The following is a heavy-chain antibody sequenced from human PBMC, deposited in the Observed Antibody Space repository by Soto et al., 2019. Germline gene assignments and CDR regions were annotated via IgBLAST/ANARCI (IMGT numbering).Heavy chain of an antibody. D-gene: IGHD5-12*01. Sequence: EVQLVESGGGLVQPGRSLRLSCTTSGFSFADYTLSWFRQAPGKGLEWLGFIRNKAYGGTTEYAASVKGRFSISRDDPKSIAYLQMNSLKPEDTAVYYCTRDGRYSGYPPPAFWGQGTLVIVSS. J-gene: IGHJ4*02. CDR1: GFSFADYT. CDR3: TRDGRYSGYPPPAF. CDR2: IRNKAYGGTT. V-gene: IGHV3-49*03.